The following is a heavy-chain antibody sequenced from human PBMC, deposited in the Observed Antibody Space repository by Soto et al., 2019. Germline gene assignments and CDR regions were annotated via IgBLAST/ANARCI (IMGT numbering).Heavy chain of an antibody. Sequence: GASVKVSCKASGGTFSSYAISWVRQAPGQGLEWMGGIIPIFGTANYAQKFQGRVTMTRNTSISTAYMELSSLRSEDTAVYYCARGRRFDPWGQGTLVTVSS. CDR3: ARGRRFDP. CDR1: GGTFSSYA. J-gene: IGHJ5*02. CDR2: IIPIFGTA. V-gene: IGHV1-69*05.